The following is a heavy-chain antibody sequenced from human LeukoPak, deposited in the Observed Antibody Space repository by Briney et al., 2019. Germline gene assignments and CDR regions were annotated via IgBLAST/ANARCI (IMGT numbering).Heavy chain of an antibody. J-gene: IGHJ5*02. D-gene: IGHD3-10*01. Sequence: QAGGSLRLSCAASGFTVSSNYMSWVRQAPGEGLEWVSVIYSGGSTYYADSVKGRFTISRDNSKNTLYLQMNSLRAEDTAVYYCARVTMVRELNWFDPWGQGTLVTVSS. CDR3: ARVTMVRELNWFDP. V-gene: IGHV3-53*01. CDR1: GFTVSSNY. CDR2: IYSGGST.